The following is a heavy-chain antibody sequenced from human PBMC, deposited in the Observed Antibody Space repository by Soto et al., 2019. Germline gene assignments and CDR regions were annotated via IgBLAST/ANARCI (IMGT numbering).Heavy chain of an antibody. CDR1: GFTFSSYD. CDR2: IGTAGDT. V-gene: IGHV3-13*01. CDR3: ARARINSGYDY. Sequence: GWSLRLSCAASGFTFSSYDMHWVRQATGKGLEWVSAIGTAGDTYYPGSVKGRFTISRENAKNSLYLQMNSLRAGDTAVYYCARARINSGYDYWGQGTLVTVSS. D-gene: IGHD5-12*01. J-gene: IGHJ4*02.